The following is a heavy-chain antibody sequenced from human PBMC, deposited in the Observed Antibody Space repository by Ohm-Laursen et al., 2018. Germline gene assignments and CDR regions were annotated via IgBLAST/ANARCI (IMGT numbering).Heavy chain of an antibody. V-gene: IGHV3-11*01. CDR3: ARVPWNYGMDV. CDR2: ISSSGSTI. Sequence: SLRLSCAAFGFTFSDYYMSWIRQAPGKGLEWVSYISSSGSTIYYADSVEGRFTISRDNAKNSLYLQMNSLRAEDTAVYYCARVPWNYGMDVWGQGTTVTVSS. J-gene: IGHJ6*02. CDR1: GFTFSDYY.